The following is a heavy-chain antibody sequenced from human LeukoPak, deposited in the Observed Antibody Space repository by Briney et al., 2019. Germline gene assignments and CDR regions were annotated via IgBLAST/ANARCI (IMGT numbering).Heavy chain of an antibody. J-gene: IGHJ4*02. CDR1: GGSISSSSYY. Sequence: SETLSLTCTVSGGSISSSSYYWGWIRQPPGKGLEWIGSIYYSGSTYYNPSLKSRVTISVDTSKNQFSLKLSSVTAADTAVYYCARGYTYYYDSSGYYRNTQNSYYFDYWGQGTLVTVSS. V-gene: IGHV4-39*07. D-gene: IGHD3-22*01. CDR2: IYYSGST. CDR3: ARGYTYYYDSSGYYRNTQNSYYFDY.